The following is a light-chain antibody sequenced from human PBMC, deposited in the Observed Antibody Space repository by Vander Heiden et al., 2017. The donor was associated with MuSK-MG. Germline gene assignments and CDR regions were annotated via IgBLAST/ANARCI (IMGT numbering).Light chain of an antibody. Sequence: DIVMTQSHSPLSVSPGEGATLSCRASQSVSSNLAWYQQKPGQAPRLLIYGASTRDTGIPARFSGSGYGTEFTLTISSRQSEDFAVYYCQQNNNWPPLTFGHGTKVDIK. CDR1: QSVSSN. CDR2: GAS. J-gene: IGKJ3*01. V-gene: IGKV3-15*01. CDR3: QQNNNWPPLT.